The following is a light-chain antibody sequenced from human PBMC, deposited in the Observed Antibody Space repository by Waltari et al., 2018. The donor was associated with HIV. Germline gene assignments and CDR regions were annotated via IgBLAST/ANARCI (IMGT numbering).Light chain of an antibody. Sequence: QSALTQPASVSGSPGQSITISCTGSSSDIGAYNSVSWYQQHPGKAPKLIIYDVSNRPSGVCGRFSGSRSGNTASLTISGLQAEDEADYFCKSKTSSSTPCVFGTGTKVAVL. CDR1: SSDIGAYNS. V-gene: IGLV2-14*03. CDR3: KSKTSSSTPCV. CDR2: DVS. J-gene: IGLJ1*01.